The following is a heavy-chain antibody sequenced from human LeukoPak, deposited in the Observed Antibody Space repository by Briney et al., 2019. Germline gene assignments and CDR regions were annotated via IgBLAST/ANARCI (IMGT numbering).Heavy chain of an antibody. CDR2: ISGSGGST. CDR3: AKDLGSPYYYDSSGYYKGGY. Sequence: PGGSLRLSCAASGFTFSSYAMSWVRQAPGKGLEWVSAISGSGGSTYYADSVKGRFTISRDNSKNTLYLQMNSLRAEDTAVYYCAKDLGSPYYYDSSGYYKGGYWGQGTLATVSS. D-gene: IGHD3-22*01. V-gene: IGHV3-23*01. CDR1: GFTFSSYA. J-gene: IGHJ4*02.